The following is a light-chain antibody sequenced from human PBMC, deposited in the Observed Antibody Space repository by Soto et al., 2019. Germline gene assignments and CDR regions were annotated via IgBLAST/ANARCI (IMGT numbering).Light chain of an antibody. CDR3: QQYGRSPPFT. V-gene: IGKV3-20*01. J-gene: IGKJ2*01. CDR2: GAS. Sequence: EIVLTQSPGTLSLSPGERATLSCRSSQSVSSTYIAWYQQNPGQAPRLLIYGASSRATGIPDRFSGRGCGTDFALTISRPVTEDFAVYVCQQYGRSPPFTFGKGTKVEIK. CDR1: QSVSSTY.